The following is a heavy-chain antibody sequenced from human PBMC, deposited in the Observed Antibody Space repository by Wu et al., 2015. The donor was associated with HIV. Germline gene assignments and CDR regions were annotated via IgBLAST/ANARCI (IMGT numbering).Heavy chain of an antibody. V-gene: IGHV1-18*04. CDR1: GYTFTDYF. CDR3: ARDKLDVNWFDP. Sequence: QVQLVQSGAEVKKPGASVKVSCKASGYTFTDYFMHWVRRAPGQGLEWMGWISAYNGNTNYAQKLQGRVTMTTDTSTSTAYMELRSLRSDDTAVYYCARDKLDVNWFDPGAREPWSPSPQ. D-gene: IGHD1-1*01. J-gene: IGHJ5*02. CDR2: ISAYNGNT.